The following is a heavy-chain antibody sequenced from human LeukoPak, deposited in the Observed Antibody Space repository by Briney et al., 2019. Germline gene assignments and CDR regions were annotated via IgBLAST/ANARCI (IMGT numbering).Heavy chain of an antibody. CDR1: GYTFTGYY. D-gene: IGHD2-21*02. Sequence: ASVKVSCKASGYTFTGYYMHWVRQAPGQGLEWMGWINPNSGGTNYAQKFQGRVTMTEDTSTDTAYMELSSLRSEDTAVYYCATDPAYCGGDCYLKWGQGTLVTVSS. CDR2: INPNSGGT. V-gene: IGHV1-2*02. CDR3: ATDPAYCGGDCYLK. J-gene: IGHJ4*02.